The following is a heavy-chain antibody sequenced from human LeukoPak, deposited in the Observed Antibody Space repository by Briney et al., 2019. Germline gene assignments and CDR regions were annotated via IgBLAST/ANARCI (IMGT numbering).Heavy chain of an antibody. D-gene: IGHD2-2*01. J-gene: IGHJ6*03. CDR3: ARVVPAAMVYYYYYMDV. Sequence: PSETLSLTCTVSGGSISSGSYYWSWIRQPAGKGLEWIGRIYTSGSTNYNPSLKSRVTISVDTSKNQFSLKLSSVTAADTAVYYCARVVPAAMVYYYYYMDVWGKGTTVTVSS. CDR1: GGSISSGSYY. V-gene: IGHV4-61*02. CDR2: IYTSGST.